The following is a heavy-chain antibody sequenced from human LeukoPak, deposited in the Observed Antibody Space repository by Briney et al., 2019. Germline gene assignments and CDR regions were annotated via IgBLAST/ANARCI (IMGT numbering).Heavy chain of an antibody. CDR1: GGSFSGHY. CDR2: INHSGST. Sequence: PSETLSLTCAVYGGSFSGHYWSWIRQPPGKGLEWIGEINHSGSTNYNPSLKSRVTISVDTSKNQFSLKLSSVTAADTAVYYCARGAVTTSYVFAFDIWGQGTMVTVSS. D-gene: IGHD4-17*01. J-gene: IGHJ3*02. CDR3: ARGAVTTSYVFAFDI. V-gene: IGHV4-34*01.